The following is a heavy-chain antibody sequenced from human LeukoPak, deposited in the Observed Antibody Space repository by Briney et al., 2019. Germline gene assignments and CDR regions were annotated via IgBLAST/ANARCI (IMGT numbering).Heavy chain of an antibody. CDR2: ISAYNGNT. CDR3: ARDPGKQWQNLPFDY. Sequence: ASVKVSCKASGYTFTSYGISWVRQAPGQGLEWMGWISAYNGNTNYAQKLQGRVTMTTDTSTSTAYMELRSLRSDDTAVYYCARDPGKQWQNLPFDYWGQGTLVTVSS. D-gene: IGHD6-19*01. V-gene: IGHV1-18*01. CDR1: GYTFTSYG. J-gene: IGHJ4*02.